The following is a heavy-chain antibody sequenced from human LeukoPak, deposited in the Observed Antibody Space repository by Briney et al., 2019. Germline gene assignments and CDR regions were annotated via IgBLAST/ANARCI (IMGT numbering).Heavy chain of an antibody. V-gene: IGHV4-39*07. CDR3: ARGAGHFLEWSNWFDP. J-gene: IGHJ5*02. Sequence: SETLSLTCTVSGGSISSSSYYWGWIRQPPGKGLEWIGTIYYSGSTYYNPSLKSRVTISVDTSKNQFSLKLRSVTAADTTMYYCARGAGHFLEWSNWFDPWGQGTLVTVSS. D-gene: IGHD3-3*01. CDR1: GGSISSSSYY. CDR2: IYYSGST.